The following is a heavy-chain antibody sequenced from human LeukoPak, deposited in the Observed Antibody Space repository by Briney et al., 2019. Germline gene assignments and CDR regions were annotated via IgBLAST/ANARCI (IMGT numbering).Heavy chain of an antibody. D-gene: IGHD5-12*01. J-gene: IGHJ4*02. CDR1: RYSFTNYW. CDR3: ARRGYSGYGPLGY. Sequence: GESLSISCAGSRYSFTNYWISWARHMPGKGLEWMGNIEPSDSYTNYSPSFQGHVTISADKAISTAYLQWSSLKASDTAMYYCARRGYSGYGPLGYWGQGTLVTVSS. V-gene: IGHV5-10-1*01. CDR2: IEPSDSYT.